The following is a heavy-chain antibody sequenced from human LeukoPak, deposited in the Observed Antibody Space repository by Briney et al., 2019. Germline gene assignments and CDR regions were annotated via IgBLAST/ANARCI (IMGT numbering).Heavy chain of an antibody. CDR2: INHSGST. J-gene: IGHJ4*02. V-gene: IGHV4-59*01. D-gene: IGHD3-10*01. CDR1: GGSISSYY. CDR3: ARETPYGSGSYPFDY. Sequence: SETLSLTCTVSGGSISSYYWSWIRQPPGKGLEWIGEINHSGSTNYNPSLKSRVTISVDTSKNQFSLKLSSVTAADTAVYYCARETPYGSGSYPFDYWGQGILVTVSS.